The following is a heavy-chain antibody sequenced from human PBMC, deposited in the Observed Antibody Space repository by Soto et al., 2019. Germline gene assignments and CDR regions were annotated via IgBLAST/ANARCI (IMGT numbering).Heavy chain of an antibody. D-gene: IGHD5-12*01. Sequence: SATLSLTCTVSGGSISSGDYYWSWIRQPPGKGLEWIGYIYYSGSTYYNPSLKSRVTISVDTSKNQFSLKLSSVTAADTAVYYCARGTSGYDGEVDYWGQGTLVTVSS. CDR1: GGSISSGDYY. J-gene: IGHJ4*02. CDR3: ARGTSGYDGEVDY. V-gene: IGHV4-30-4*01. CDR2: IYYSGST.